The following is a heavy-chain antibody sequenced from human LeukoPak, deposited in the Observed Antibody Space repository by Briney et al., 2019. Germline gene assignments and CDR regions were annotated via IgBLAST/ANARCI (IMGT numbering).Heavy chain of an antibody. CDR3: ARDVMATIDY. D-gene: IGHD5-24*01. Sequence: PGGSLRLSCAASGFTFGNYWMSWVRQAPGKGLEWVSSISSSSSYIYYADSVKGRFTISRDNAKNSLYLQMNSLRAEDTAVYYCARDVMATIDYWGQGTLVTVSS. J-gene: IGHJ4*02. CDR1: GFTFGNYW. CDR2: ISSSSSYI. V-gene: IGHV3-21*01.